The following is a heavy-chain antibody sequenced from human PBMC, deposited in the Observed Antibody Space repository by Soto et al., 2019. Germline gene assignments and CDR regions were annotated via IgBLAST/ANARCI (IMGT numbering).Heavy chain of an antibody. CDR2: ISYDGSNK. V-gene: IGHV3-30*18. CDR1: GFTFSSYG. J-gene: IGHJ5*02. D-gene: IGHD2-2*01. CDR3: AKIQTPIVVVPAAIAPLDP. Sequence: QPGGSLRLSCAASGFTFSSYGMHWVRQAPGKGLEWVAVISYDGSNKYYADSVKGRSTISRDNSKNTLYLQMNSLRAEDTAVYYCAKIQTPIVVVPAAIAPLDPWGQGTLVTVSS.